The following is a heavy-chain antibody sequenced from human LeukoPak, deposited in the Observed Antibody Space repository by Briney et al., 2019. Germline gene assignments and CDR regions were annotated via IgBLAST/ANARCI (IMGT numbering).Heavy chain of an antibody. CDR2: SSSSSSYI. J-gene: IGHJ4*02. D-gene: IGHD1-20*01. V-gene: IGHV3-21*01. Sequence: PGGSLRLSCAASGFTFSSYIMNWVRQAPGKGLEWVSSSSSSSSYIYYADSVKGRFTISRDNAKNSLYLQMNSLRAEDTAVYYCASPALTGTDAKSDYWGQGTLVTVSS. CDR1: GFTFSSYI. CDR3: ASPALTGTDAKSDY.